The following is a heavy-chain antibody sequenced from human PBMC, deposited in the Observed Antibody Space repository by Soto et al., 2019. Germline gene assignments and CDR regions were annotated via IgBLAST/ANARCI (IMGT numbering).Heavy chain of an antibody. CDR1: GASITGTTYY. D-gene: IGHD5-18*01. V-gene: IGHV4-39*02. CDR3: AREIQLYVDSQSDY. Sequence: QLQLRESGPGLVKPSETLSLTCSVSGASITGTTYYWGWIRQPPGKGLEWIGSIYHSGNAYYKASLKSRLTISVDTSKNQFSLRLTSVTAADTAVYYCAREIQLYVDSQSDYWGKGILVTVSS. CDR2: IYHSGNA. J-gene: IGHJ4*02.